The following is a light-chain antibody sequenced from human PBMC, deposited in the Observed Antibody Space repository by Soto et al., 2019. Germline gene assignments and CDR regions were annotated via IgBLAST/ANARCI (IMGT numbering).Light chain of an antibody. CDR3: QQRSNWPRT. CDR2: DAS. Sequence: EIVLTQSPATLSLSPGERATLSCRASQSVSRHLVWYQQKPGQAPRLLIYDASNRATGIPARFSGSGSGTDFTLTISSLDPEDFVVYYCQQRSNWPRTFGQGTKVEIK. J-gene: IGKJ1*01. CDR1: QSVSRH. V-gene: IGKV3-11*01.